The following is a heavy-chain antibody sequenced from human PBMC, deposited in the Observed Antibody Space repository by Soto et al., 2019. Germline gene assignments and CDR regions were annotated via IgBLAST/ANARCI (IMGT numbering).Heavy chain of an antibody. CDR3: ATMTYYYDSSGYYFGFYFDY. CDR2: FDPEDGET. J-gene: IGHJ4*02. D-gene: IGHD3-22*01. CDR1: GYTLTELS. Sequence: QVQLVQSGAEVKKPGASVKVSCKVSGYTLTELSMHWVRQAPAKGLEWMGGFDPEDGETIYAQKFQGRVTMTEDTSTGTAYMELSSLRSEDTDVYYCATMTYYYDSSGYYFGFYFDYWGQGTLVTVSS. V-gene: IGHV1-24*01.